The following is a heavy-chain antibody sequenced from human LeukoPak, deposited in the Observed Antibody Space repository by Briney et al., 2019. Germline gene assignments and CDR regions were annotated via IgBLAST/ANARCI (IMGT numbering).Heavy chain of an antibody. D-gene: IGHD3-3*01. CDR3: AKDGSDFWGDYYFDY. CDR2: IRYDGSNK. Sequence: GGSLRLSCAASGFTFSSYGMHWVRQAPGKGMEWVAFIRYDGSNKYYADSVHGRFTISRDNSKNTLYLQMNSLRAEDTAVYYCAKDGSDFWGDYYFDYWGQGTLVTVSS. CDR1: GFTFSSYG. J-gene: IGHJ4*02. V-gene: IGHV3-30*02.